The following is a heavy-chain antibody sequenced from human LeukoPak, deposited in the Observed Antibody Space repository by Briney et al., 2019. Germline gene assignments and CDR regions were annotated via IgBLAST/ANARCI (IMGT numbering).Heavy chain of an antibody. Sequence: SETLSLTCTVSGGSISSYYWSWIRQPPGKGLEWIGYIYYSGSTNYNPSLKSRVTISVDTSKNQFSLRLSSVTAADTAVYYCARERPWQLAKLFDYWGQGTLVTVSS. J-gene: IGHJ4*02. CDR2: IYYSGST. D-gene: IGHD6-13*01. CDR3: ARERPWQLAKLFDY. V-gene: IGHV4-59*01. CDR1: GGSISSYY.